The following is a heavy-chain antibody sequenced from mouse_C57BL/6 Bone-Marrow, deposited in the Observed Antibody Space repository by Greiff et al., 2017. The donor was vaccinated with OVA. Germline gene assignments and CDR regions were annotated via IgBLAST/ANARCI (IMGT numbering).Heavy chain of an antibody. Sequence: EVQLQESGGGLVQPGGSLKLSCAASGFTFSDYYMYWVRQTPEKRLEWVAYISNGGGSTYYPDTVKGRFTISRDNAKNTLYLQMSRLKSEDTAMYYCARPHDGMDYWGQGTSVTVSS. CDR1: GFTFSDYY. V-gene: IGHV5-12*01. D-gene: IGHD2-3*01. CDR2: ISNGGGST. CDR3: ARPHDGMDY. J-gene: IGHJ4*01.